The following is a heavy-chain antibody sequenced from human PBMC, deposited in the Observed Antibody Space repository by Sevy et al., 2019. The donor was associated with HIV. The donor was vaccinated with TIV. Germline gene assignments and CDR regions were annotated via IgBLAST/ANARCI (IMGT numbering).Heavy chain of an antibody. V-gene: IGHV3-53*01. J-gene: IGHJ4*02. CDR1: GLAVSDNY. D-gene: IGHD2-21*01. CDR3: ARGLGGYGKAYYFDI. Sequence: GGSLRLSCAASGLAVSDNYMNWVRQAPGKGLEWVAVIYRGDNLDYADFVRGRFTSSRDTDKNMVYLQVNSLRVEDTAVYYCARGLGGYGKAYYFDIWGQRTLVTVSS. CDR2: IYRGDNL.